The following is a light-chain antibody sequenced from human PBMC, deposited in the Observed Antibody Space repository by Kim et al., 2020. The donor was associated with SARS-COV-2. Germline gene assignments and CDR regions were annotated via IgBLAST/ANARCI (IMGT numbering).Light chain of an antibody. J-gene: IGKJ1*01. V-gene: IGKV1-5*01. Sequence: GDRVTITCRASQSISNFLAWYQQKPGKAPKLLIYDASSLQSGVPSRFSGSGSGTEFTLTISSLQPDDFATYYCQQYNSYPWTFGLGTKVDIK. CDR3: QQYNSYPWT. CDR1: QSISNF. CDR2: DAS.